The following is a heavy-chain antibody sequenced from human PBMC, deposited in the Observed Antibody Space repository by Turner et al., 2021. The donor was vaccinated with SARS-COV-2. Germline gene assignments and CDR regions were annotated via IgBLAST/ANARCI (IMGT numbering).Heavy chain of an antibody. J-gene: IGHJ4*02. Sequence: EVPLVESGGGLVKPGGSLRLSCAASGFTFSNAWMSWVRQAPGKGLEWVGRINRKTDGGTADYAAPVKGRFTISRDDSKNTLYLQMNSLKTEDTAVYYCTTGKTYYYVSSAYYYSVDYWGQGTLVTVSS. CDR3: TTGKTYYYVSSAYYYSVDY. CDR2: INRKTDGGTA. V-gene: IGHV3-15*01. D-gene: IGHD3-22*01. CDR1: GFTFSNAW.